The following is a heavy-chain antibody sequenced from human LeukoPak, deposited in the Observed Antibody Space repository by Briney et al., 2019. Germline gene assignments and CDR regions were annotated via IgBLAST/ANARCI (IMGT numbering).Heavy chain of an antibody. Sequence: GSVKVSCKASGYTFTSSYMHWVRQAPGQGLEWMGIINPIGDSTTYAQKFQGRVTMTRDTSTSTVYMELSSLRSEDTAVYYCARATSSGYYSNWGQGTLVTVSS. CDR3: ARATSSGYYSN. J-gene: IGHJ4*02. CDR1: GYTFTSSY. V-gene: IGHV1-46*01. CDR2: INPIGDST. D-gene: IGHD3-22*01.